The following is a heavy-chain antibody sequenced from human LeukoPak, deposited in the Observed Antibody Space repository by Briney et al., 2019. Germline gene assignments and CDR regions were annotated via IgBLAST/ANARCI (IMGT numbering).Heavy chain of an antibody. Sequence: PSETLSLTCAVSGGSISSGGYSWSWIRQPPGKGLEWIGYIYYSGSTYYNPSLKSRVTISVDTSKNQFSLKLSSVTAADTAVYYCARGESKLYDSSGYYFDYWGQGTLVTVSS. V-gene: IGHV4-30-4*07. CDR1: GGSISSGGYS. CDR3: ARGESKLYDSSGYYFDY. CDR2: IYYSGST. J-gene: IGHJ4*02. D-gene: IGHD3-22*01.